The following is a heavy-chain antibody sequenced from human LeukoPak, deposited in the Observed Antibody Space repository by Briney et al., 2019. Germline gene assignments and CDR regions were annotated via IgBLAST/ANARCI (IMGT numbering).Heavy chain of an antibody. CDR2: ISSSGSTI. CDR1: GFTFSDYY. J-gene: IGHJ5*02. D-gene: IGHD3-10*01. CDR3: ARAAMVRGVKNWFDP. Sequence: GGSLRLSCAASGFTFSDYYMSWIRQAPGKGLEWVSYISSSGSTIYYADSVKGRFTISRDNAKNSLYLRMNSLRAEDTAVYYCARAAMVRGVKNWFDPWGQGTLVTVSS. V-gene: IGHV3-11*01.